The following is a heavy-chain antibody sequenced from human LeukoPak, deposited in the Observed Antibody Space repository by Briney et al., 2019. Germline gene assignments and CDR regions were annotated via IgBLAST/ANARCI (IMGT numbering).Heavy chain of an antibody. CDR2: IYHSGST. V-gene: IGHV4-30-2*01. D-gene: IGHD3-9*01. J-gene: IGHJ6*02. Sequence: SETLSLTCAVSGGSISSGGYSWSWIRQPPGKGLEWIGYIYHSGSTYYNPSLKSRVTISVDTSKNQFSLRLSSVTAADTAVYFCAREYYDILTGENFGMDVWGQGTTVTVFS. CDR1: GGSISSGGYS. CDR3: AREYYDILTGENFGMDV.